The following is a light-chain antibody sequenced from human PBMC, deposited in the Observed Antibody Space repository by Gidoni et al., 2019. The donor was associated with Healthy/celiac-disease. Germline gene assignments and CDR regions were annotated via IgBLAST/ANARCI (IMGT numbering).Light chain of an antibody. CDR3: QQYYSTPWT. J-gene: IGKJ1*01. CDR1: QRVLFSSNNKNY. V-gene: IGKV4-1*01. Sequence: DIVMTQSPDSLAVSLGERATINCKSSQRVLFSSNNKNYFAWYQQKPGQPLKLLIYWASTRESGVPDRFSGSGSGTDFTLTISSLQAEDVAVYYCQQYYSTPWTFGQGTKVEIK. CDR2: WAS.